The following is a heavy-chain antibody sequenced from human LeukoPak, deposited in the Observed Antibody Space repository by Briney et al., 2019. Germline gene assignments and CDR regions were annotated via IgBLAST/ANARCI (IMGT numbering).Heavy chain of an antibody. CDR2: INRDGSST. D-gene: IGHD2-15*01. CDR3: ARSGAPTPDY. Sequence: GGSLRLSCAASGFTFSTYWMHWVRQAPGKGLVWVSRINRDGSSTSYADSVKGRFTISRDNAKNTLYLQMNSLRAEDTALYYCARSGAPTPDYWGQGTLVIVSS. J-gene: IGHJ4*02. V-gene: IGHV3-74*01. CDR1: GFTFSTYW.